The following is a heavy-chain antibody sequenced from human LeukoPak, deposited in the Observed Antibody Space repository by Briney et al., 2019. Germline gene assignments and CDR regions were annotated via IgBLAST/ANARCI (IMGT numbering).Heavy chain of an antibody. J-gene: IGHJ3*02. V-gene: IGHV3-53*01. CDR1: GFTVSSNY. D-gene: IGHD2-15*01. Sequence: GGSLRLSCAASGFTVSSNYMSWVRQAPGKGLEWVSVIYSGGSTYYADSVKGRFTISRDNSKNTLYLQMNSLRAEDTAIYFCAIEDITFLFAFDIWGQGTLVTVSS. CDR2: IYSGGST. CDR3: AIEDITFLFAFDI.